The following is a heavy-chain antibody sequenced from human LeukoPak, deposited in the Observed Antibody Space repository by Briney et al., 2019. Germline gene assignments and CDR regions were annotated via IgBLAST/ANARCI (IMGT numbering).Heavy chain of an antibody. J-gene: IGHJ4*02. CDR2: ISGTDNNT. D-gene: IGHD3-22*01. Sequence: TGGSLRLSCAASGFTFSSNAMSWVRQAPGKGLEWVSDISGTDNNTYYADSVKGRFTISRDNSKNTLYLQMNSLRAEDTAVYYCAKNIITMIVVAWGQGTLVSVSS. CDR1: GFTFSSNA. V-gene: IGHV3-23*01. CDR3: AKNIITMIVVA.